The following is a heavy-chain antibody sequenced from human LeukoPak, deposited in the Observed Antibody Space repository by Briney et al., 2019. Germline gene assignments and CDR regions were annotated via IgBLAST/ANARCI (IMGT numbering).Heavy chain of an antibody. J-gene: IGHJ4*02. CDR1: XFTXXXYA. CDR2: ISYDGSNK. V-gene: IGHV3-30-3*01. D-gene: IGHD3-3*01. Sequence: XFTXXXYAMHWVRQAPGKGLEWVAVISYDGSNKYYADSVKGRFTISRDNSKNTLYLQMNSLRAEDTAVYYCARAFRVAYYFDYWGQGTLVTVSS. CDR3: ARAFRVAYYFDY.